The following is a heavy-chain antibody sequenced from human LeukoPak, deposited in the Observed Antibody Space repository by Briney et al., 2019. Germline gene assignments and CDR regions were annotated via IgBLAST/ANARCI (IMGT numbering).Heavy chain of an antibody. D-gene: IGHD3-22*01. Sequence: GGSPRLSCAASGFTFSSYWMHWVRQAPGKGLVWVSRINSDGSGTTYADSVKGRFTISRDNAKNTLYLQMNSLRAEDTAVYYCARTAYDSSAYYDYWGQGILVTVSS. CDR1: GFTFSSYW. CDR3: ARTAYDSSAYYDY. J-gene: IGHJ4*02. CDR2: INSDGSGT. V-gene: IGHV3-74*01.